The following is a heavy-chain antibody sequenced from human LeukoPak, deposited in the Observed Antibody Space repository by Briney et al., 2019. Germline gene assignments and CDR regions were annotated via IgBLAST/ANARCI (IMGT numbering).Heavy chain of an antibody. V-gene: IGHV3-48*03. CDR2: ISSSGSTI. J-gene: IGHJ4*02. CDR3: ARDDPYYEILTGYYRGYYFDY. Sequence: PGGSLRHSCAVSGFTFSSYEMNWVRQAPGKGLEWVSYISSSGSTIYYADSVKGRFTISRDNAKNSLYLQMNSLRAEDTAVYYCARDDPYYEILTGYYRGYYFDYWGQGTLVTVSS. CDR1: GFTFSSYE. D-gene: IGHD3-9*01.